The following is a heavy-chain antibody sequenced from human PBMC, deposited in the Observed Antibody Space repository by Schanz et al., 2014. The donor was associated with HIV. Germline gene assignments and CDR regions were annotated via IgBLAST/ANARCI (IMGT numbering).Heavy chain of an antibody. V-gene: IGHV3-33*08. J-gene: IGHJ4*02. D-gene: IGHD5-12*01. CDR1: GFTFSSYG. Sequence: VLLVESGGDLTQGGESLRLSCVASGFTFSSYGMHWVRQVPGKGLEWVAVIWFDGSNKYYGDSVKGRFTIARDNSKNTLYLQMNSLRVEDTAVYHCVRDQSLWGSGYTYFDHWGQGTQVTVSS. CDR2: IWFDGSNK. CDR3: VRDQSLWGSGYTYFDH.